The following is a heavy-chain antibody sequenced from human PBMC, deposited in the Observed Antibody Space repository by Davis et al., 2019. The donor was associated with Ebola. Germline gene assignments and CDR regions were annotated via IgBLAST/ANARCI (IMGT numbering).Heavy chain of an antibody. CDR1: GGSVSGYF. CDR3: AREATYGDEIYYYFYAVDV. Sequence: MPSETLSLTCSVSGGSVSGYFWSWIRQPPGKGLEWIGNIYYSGSTNYNPSLKRRVTISVDTSKNQFSLRLNSVTAADTAMYYCAREATYGDEIYYYFYAVDVWGQGTTVTVSS. D-gene: IGHD4-17*01. J-gene: IGHJ6*02. V-gene: IGHV4-59*02. CDR2: IYYSGST.